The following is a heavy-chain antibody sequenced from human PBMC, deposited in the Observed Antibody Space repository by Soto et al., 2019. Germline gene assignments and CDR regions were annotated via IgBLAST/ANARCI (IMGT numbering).Heavy chain of an antibody. D-gene: IGHD1-1*01. CDR1: GFTFDNFA. CDR3: ANDWAVATPGGYFEY. CDR2: ISFDKAEK. V-gene: IGHV3-30*18. J-gene: IGHJ4*02. Sequence: VQLVESGGGVVQPGRSLRLSCAASGFTFDNFAMHWVRQAPGKGLEWVAVISFDKAEKNYADSVKGRFTVSRDNSKNTVYLQMKSLRADDTAVYYCANDWAVATPGGYFEYWGQGSLVTVSS.